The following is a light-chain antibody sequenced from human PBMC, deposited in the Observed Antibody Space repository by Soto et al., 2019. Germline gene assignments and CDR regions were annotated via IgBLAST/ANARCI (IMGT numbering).Light chain of an antibody. V-gene: IGLV1-51*01. J-gene: IGLJ2*01. CDR3: ETWDSSLNTVV. CDR1: SSNIEKNY. CDR2: DNV. Sequence: QSVLTQPPSASGSPGQSVTISCSGGSSNIEKNYLSWYQQLPGTAPKLLIYDNVKRPSRIPDRFSGSKSGTSATLDITGLQTGDEADYYCETWDSSLNTVVFGGGTKVTVL.